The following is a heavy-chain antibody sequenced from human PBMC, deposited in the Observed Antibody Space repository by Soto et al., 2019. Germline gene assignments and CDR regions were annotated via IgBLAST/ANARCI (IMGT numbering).Heavy chain of an antibody. J-gene: IGHJ4*02. CDR3: ATVSGSIPAPFDY. V-gene: IGHV1-24*01. Sequence: ASVKVSCKVSGYTLTELSMHWVRQAPGKGLEWMGGFDPEDGETIYAQKFQGRVTMTEDTSTDIAYMELSSLRSENTAVYYCATVSGSIPAPFDYWGQGTLVTVSS. CDR1: GYTLTELS. CDR2: FDPEDGET. D-gene: IGHD5-12*01.